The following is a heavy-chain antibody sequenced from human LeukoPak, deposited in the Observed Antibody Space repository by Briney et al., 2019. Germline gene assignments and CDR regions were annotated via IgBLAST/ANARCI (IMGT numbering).Heavy chain of an antibody. CDR3: AKGGAALTDAPHGDVVTTTLDGFDL. CDR1: GFDSSAYA. J-gene: IGHJ3*01. CDR2: VSGSGYRR. V-gene: IGHV3-23*01. Sequence: PGGSLRLSCAASGFDSSAYAMTWVRQAPGKGLEWVSTVSGSGYRRYYADSVKGRFTVSRDNAKKTIFVQMHSLRAEDTAKYYCAKGGAALTDAPHGDVVTTTLDGFDLWGQGAMVTVSS. D-gene: IGHD2-21*02.